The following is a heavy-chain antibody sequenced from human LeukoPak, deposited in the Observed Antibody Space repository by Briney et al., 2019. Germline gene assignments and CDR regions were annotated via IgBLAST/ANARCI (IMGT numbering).Heavy chain of an antibody. V-gene: IGHV4-59*01. D-gene: IGHD3-3*01. CDR3: ARSGNDFWSGYYSHYYGMDV. CDR1: VGSISSYY. J-gene: IGHJ6*02. CDR2: IYYSGST. Sequence: SETLSLTCTVSVGSISSYYWSWIRQPPGKGLEWMGYIYYSGSTNYNPSLKSRVTISVDRSKNQFSLKLSSVTAADTAVYYCARSGNDFWSGYYSHYYGMDVWGQGTTVTVSS.